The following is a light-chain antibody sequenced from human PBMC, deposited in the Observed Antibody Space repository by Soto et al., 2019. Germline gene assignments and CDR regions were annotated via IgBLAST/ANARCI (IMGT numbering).Light chain of an antibody. V-gene: IGKV1-5*03. J-gene: IGKJ1*01. CDR3: QHYNSFASWM. Sequence: DIQMTQSPATLSASVGDRVTITCRASQSISTWLAWYQQKPGKAPNLLIYKASSLESGVPSRFSGSGSGTDFTLTISSLQPDDFATYYCQHYNSFASWMFGQGTKVEIK. CDR2: KAS. CDR1: QSISTW.